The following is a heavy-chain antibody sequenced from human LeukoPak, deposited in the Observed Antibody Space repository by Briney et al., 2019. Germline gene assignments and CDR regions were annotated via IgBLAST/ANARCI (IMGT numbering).Heavy chain of an antibody. J-gene: IGHJ6*02. V-gene: IGHV3-74*01. D-gene: IGHD3-10*01. CDR3: ARALRGGMDV. CDR2: IYNDETSA. Sequence: QPGGSLRLSCAASGFTFSNTWMYWVRQGPGKGLVWVSRIYNDETSATYADSVKGRFTISRDNAKNTLYLQMNSLRVEDTAVYYCARALRGGMDVWGQGTTVTVSS. CDR1: GFTFSNTW.